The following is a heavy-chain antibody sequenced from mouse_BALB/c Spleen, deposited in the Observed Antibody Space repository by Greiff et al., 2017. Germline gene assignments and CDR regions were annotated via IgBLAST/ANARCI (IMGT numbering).Heavy chain of an antibody. D-gene: IGHD1-1*01. CDR2: ISSGSSTI. CDR3: ARRDYGSPYAMDY. V-gene: IGHV5-17*02. J-gene: IGHJ4*01. Sequence: EVKVEESGGGLVQPGGSRKLSCAASGFTFSSFGMHWVRQAPEKGLEWVAYISSGSSTIYYADTVKGRFTISRDNPKNTLFLQMTSLRSEDTAMYYCARRDYGSPYAMDYWGQGTSVTGSS. CDR1: GFTFSSFG.